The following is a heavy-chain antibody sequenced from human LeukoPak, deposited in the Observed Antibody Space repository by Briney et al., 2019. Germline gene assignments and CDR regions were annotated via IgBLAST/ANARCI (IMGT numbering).Heavy chain of an antibody. Sequence: SETLSLTCTTSGDSIGSSSYYWGWIRQAPGKGLEWIGSMYYSGSGSYSPSLKSRVTISLDTSNNRFSLKLNSVTAADTAVYYCATLTYYYSYLAVWGKGTTVTVSS. V-gene: IGHV4-39*01. CDR2: MYYSGSG. J-gene: IGHJ6*03. CDR3: ATLTYYYSYLAV. CDR1: GDSIGSSSYY.